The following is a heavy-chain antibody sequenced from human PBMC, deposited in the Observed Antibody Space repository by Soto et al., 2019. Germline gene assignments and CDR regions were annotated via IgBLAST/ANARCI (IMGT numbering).Heavy chain of an antibody. J-gene: IGHJ6*03. CDR1: GFTFNTYA. D-gene: IGHD5-18*01. Sequence: EEQLLESGGGLVQPGGSLSLSCAASGFTFNTYAMSWVRQAPGKGLEWVSAMRGSGGSTYYADSVKGRFTISRDNSKNTLYLQMNSLRAEDTAVYYCAKGGVPARGRGGYTYARDYDYSYMDVWGKGTTVTVSS. CDR3: AKGGVPARGRGGYTYARDYDYSYMDV. V-gene: IGHV3-23*01. CDR2: MRGSGGST.